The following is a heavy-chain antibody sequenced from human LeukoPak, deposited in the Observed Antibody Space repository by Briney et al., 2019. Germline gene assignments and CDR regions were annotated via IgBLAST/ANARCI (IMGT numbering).Heavy chain of an antibody. Sequence: SVKVSCKASGGTFSSYAISWVRQAPGQGLEWMGGIIPIFGTADYAQKFQGRVTITAGESTSTAYMELSSLRSEDTAVYYCARDIRGGGSLSFDYWGQGTLVTVSS. CDR2: IIPIFGTA. D-gene: IGHD1-26*01. CDR1: GGTFSSYA. CDR3: ARDIRGGGSLSFDY. V-gene: IGHV1-69*13. J-gene: IGHJ4*02.